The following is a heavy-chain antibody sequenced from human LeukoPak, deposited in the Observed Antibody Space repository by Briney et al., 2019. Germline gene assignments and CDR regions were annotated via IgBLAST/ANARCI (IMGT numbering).Heavy chain of an antibody. D-gene: IGHD2-2*01. Sequence: GGSLRLSCAASGFTFSSYAMNWVRQAPGKGLEWVSSISSSSSYIYYADSVKGRFTISRDNAKKSLYLQMNSLRVEDTAVYYCARGLFDCSSTSCYRRDDYWGQGTLVTVSS. CDR2: ISSSSSYI. J-gene: IGHJ4*02. CDR1: GFTFSSYA. CDR3: ARGLFDCSSTSCYRRDDY. V-gene: IGHV3-21*01.